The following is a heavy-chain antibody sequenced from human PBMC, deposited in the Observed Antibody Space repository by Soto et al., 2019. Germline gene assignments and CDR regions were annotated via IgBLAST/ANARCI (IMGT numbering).Heavy chain of an antibody. CDR3: AREEYGDYSPFDS. J-gene: IGHJ4*02. CDR2: ISSSSSYI. D-gene: IGHD4-17*01. CDR1: GFTFSSYS. V-gene: IGHV3-21*01. Sequence: EVQLVESGGGLVKPGGSLRLSCAASGFTFSSYSMNWVRQAPGKGLEWVSSISSSSSYIYYADSVKGRFTISRDNAKNSLYLQMNSLRAEDTAVYYCAREEYGDYSPFDSWGQGTLVTVSS.